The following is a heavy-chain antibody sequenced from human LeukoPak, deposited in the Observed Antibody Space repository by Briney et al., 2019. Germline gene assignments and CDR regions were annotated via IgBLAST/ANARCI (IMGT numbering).Heavy chain of an antibody. Sequence: GGSLRLSCAASGFTFSSYWMSWVRQAPGKGLEWVANIKQDGSEKYYVDSVKGRFTISRDNAKNSLYLQMNSLRAEDTAVYYCARGGMTTTAPGGYWGQGTLVTVSS. J-gene: IGHJ4*02. CDR2: IKQDGSEK. V-gene: IGHV3-7*01. CDR3: ARGGMTTTAPGGY. D-gene: IGHD4-17*01. CDR1: GFTFSSYW.